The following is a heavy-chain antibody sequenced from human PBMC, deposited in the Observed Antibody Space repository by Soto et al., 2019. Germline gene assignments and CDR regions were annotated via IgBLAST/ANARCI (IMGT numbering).Heavy chain of an antibody. CDR1: GYTFTSYA. Sequence: GASVKVSCKASGYTFTSYAMHWVRQAPGQRLEWMGWINAGNGNTKYSQKFQGRVTITRDTSASTAYMELSSLRSEDTAVYYCARASSSWFRQLFDYWGQGTLVTVSS. V-gene: IGHV1-3*01. CDR3: ARASSSWFRQLFDY. CDR2: INAGNGNT. J-gene: IGHJ4*02. D-gene: IGHD6-13*01.